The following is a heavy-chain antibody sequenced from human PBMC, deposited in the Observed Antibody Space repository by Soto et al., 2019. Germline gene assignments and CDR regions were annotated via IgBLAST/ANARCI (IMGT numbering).Heavy chain of an antibody. D-gene: IGHD7-27*01. CDR3: ARGAGAVDV. V-gene: IGHV1-18*01. CDR2: ISTYNGYT. J-gene: IGHJ6*02. CDR1: GYTFSTYG. Sequence: QVQLVQSGAEVKKPGASVKVSCKASGYTFSTYGVTWVRQAPGQGLEWMGWISTYNGYTDCAQKFQGRVTMTTDTSTSTAYMELTSLRSDDTAVYYCARGAGAVDVRGQGTTVTVSS.